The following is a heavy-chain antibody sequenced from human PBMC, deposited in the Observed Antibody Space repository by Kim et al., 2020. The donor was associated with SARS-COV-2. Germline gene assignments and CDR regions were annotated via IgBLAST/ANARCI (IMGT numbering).Heavy chain of an antibody. V-gene: IGHV4-31*02. Sequence: NPSLKSRVTISVDTSKNQFSLKLSSVPAADTAVYYCARRSAMVRGVPFDYWGQGTLVTVSS. D-gene: IGHD3-10*01. J-gene: IGHJ4*02. CDR3: ARRSAMVRGVPFDY.